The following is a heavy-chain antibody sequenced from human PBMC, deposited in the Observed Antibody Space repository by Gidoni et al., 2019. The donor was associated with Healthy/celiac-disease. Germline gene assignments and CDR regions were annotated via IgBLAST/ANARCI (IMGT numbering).Heavy chain of an antibody. CDR2: ISSSSSYI. J-gene: IGHJ4*02. CDR3: ARDPDFDYGDYPSFDY. Sequence: EVQLVESGGGLVKPGGSLRLSCASSGFTFSSYSMNWVRQAPGKGLEWVSSISSSSSYIYYADSVKGRFTISRDNAKNSLYLQMNSLRAEDTAVYYCARDPDFDYGDYPSFDYWGQGTLVTVSS. CDR1: GFTFSSYS. V-gene: IGHV3-21*01. D-gene: IGHD4-17*01.